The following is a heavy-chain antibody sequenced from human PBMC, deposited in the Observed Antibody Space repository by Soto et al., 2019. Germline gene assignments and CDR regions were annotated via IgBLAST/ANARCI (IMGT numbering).Heavy chain of an antibody. CDR3: ARASGYVSGWYHDY. Sequence: QVQLVQSGAEVRKPGSSVKVSCKASGGTFSSDADSWARQAPGQGLEWMGGLIPILGTTHYAQKFQGRVTITADESTNTAYMELSSLRSDDTAVYYCARASGYVSGWYHDYWGQGTRVTVSS. V-gene: IGHV1-69*01. J-gene: IGHJ4*02. CDR2: LIPILGTT. D-gene: IGHD6-19*01. CDR1: GGTFSSDA.